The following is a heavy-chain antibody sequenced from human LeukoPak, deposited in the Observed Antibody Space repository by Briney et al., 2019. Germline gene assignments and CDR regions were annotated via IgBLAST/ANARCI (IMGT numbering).Heavy chain of an antibody. D-gene: IGHD5-24*01. CDR2: INPNSGST. V-gene: IGHV1-2*02. CDR3: ARIRDGYNDAYDI. J-gene: IGHJ3*02. Sequence: ASVKVSCKASGYTFTGYYMHWVRQAPGQGLEWMGWINPNSGSTNYAQKFQGRVTMTRDTSASTVYMELSSLRSEDTAIYYCARIRDGYNDAYDIWGQGILVTVSS. CDR1: GYTFTGYY.